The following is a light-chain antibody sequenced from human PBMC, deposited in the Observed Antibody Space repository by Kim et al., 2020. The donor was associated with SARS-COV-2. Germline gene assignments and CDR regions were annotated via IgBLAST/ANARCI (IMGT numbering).Light chain of an antibody. J-gene: IGKJ4*01. CDR1: QSISSNY. Sequence: EIVLTQSPGTLSLSPGERATLSCRASQSISSNYLAWYQQKPGQAPKLLIYGASSRATGIPDRFSGSGSGSDFSLTISRLEPEDFGVYYWQQYGSSPLTFGGGTKVEIK. CDR3: QQYGSSPLT. V-gene: IGKV3-20*01. CDR2: GAS.